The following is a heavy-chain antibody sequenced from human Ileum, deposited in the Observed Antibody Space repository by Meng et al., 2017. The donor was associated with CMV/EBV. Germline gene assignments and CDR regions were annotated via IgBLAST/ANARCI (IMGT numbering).Heavy chain of an antibody. D-gene: IGHD3-10*01. V-gene: IGHV4-4*02. Sequence: SGDSIISSTWWYWVRQPPGKGLEWIGEIYHGGSTNYNPSLKSRVTISVDKSKNQFSLKLSSVTAADTAVYYCARDPLKMGVRGVLDYWGQGTLVTVSS. J-gene: IGHJ4*02. CDR1: GDSIISSTW. CDR2: IYHGGST. CDR3: ARDPLKMGVRGVLDY.